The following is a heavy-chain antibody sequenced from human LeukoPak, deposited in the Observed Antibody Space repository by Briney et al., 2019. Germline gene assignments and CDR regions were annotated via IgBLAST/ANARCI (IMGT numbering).Heavy chain of an antibody. J-gene: IGHJ4*02. CDR1: GGSISSNNYH. Sequence: SETLSLTCTVSGGSISSNNYHWGWIRQPPGKGLEWIGNIFSSGSPYYNPSLKSRVSISIDTSKQWFSLRLTSVTAADTAVYYCASSFNYYDSSGYYYDYWGQGTLVTVSS. CDR2: IFSSGSP. V-gene: IGHV4-39*01. D-gene: IGHD3-22*01. CDR3: ASSFNYYDSSGYYYDY.